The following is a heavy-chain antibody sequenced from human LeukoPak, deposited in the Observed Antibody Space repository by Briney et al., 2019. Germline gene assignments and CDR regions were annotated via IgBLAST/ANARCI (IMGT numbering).Heavy chain of an antibody. D-gene: IGHD3/OR15-3a*01. CDR2: ISGSGSA. Sequence: GGSLRLPCAASGFTLSSYAMNWVRQAPGKGLEWVSAISGSGSAYYADSVKGRFTISRDKSKNTLYMQMNSLRAEDTALYYCAKESDMNLMTSFDYWGQGTLVTVSS. V-gene: IGHV3-23*01. J-gene: IGHJ4*02. CDR3: AKESDMNLMTSFDY. CDR1: GFTLSSYA.